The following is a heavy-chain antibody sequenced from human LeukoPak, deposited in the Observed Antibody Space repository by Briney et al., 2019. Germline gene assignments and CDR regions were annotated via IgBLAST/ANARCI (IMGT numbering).Heavy chain of an antibody. D-gene: IGHD5-24*01. V-gene: IGHV3-7*01. Sequence: GGSLRLSCAASGFTFSNYWMSWVRQAPGKRLEWQANINQNGSEINYADSVKGRFTISRDNAKTSLYLQMNSLRAEDTAVYYCARASGALQNTCFDPRGQGTLVTVSS. CDR3: ARASGALQNTCFDP. CDR2: INQNGSEI. CDR1: GFTFSNYW. J-gene: IGHJ5*02.